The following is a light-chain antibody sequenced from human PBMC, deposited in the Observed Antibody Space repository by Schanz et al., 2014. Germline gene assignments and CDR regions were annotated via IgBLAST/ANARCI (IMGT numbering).Light chain of an antibody. V-gene: IGLV2-14*02. CDR2: EGS. J-gene: IGLJ2*01. Sequence: QSALTQPPSASGSPGQSVTISCTGTSSDVGSYNLVSWYQQHPGKAPKLMIYEGSKRPSGVSNRFSGSKSGNTASLVISGLRPEDDADYFCSSYTTSSTVVFGGGTKLTVL. CDR3: SSYTTSSTVV. CDR1: SSDVGSYNL.